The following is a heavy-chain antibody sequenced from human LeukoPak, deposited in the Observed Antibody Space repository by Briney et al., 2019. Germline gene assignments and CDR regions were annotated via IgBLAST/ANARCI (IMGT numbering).Heavy chain of an antibody. V-gene: IGHV4-59*01. CDR3: ASTPSYDSSGYYPFDY. CDR1: GGSISSYY. Sequence: PSETLSLTCTVSGGSISSYYWSWIRQPPGKGLEWIGYIYYSGSTNYNPSLKSRVTISVDTSKNQFSLKLSSVTAADTAVYYCASTPSYDSSGYYPFDYWGQGTLVTVSS. D-gene: IGHD3-22*01. CDR2: IYYSGST. J-gene: IGHJ4*02.